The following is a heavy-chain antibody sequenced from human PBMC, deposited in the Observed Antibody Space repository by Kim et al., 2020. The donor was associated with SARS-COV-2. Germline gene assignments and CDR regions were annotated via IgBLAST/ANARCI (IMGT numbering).Heavy chain of an antibody. CDR1: GGTFSRNG. CDR3: ARVPVFSYDGSETYYYYGLDV. D-gene: IGHD3-22*01. Sequence: SVKVSCKVSGGTFSRNGISWVRQAPGQGLEWMGGIIPIFGTSNYAQKLQGRVTFIADESTSTAYMELSSLRSEDTAVYYCARVPVFSYDGSETYYYYGLDVWGQGTTVIVSS. CDR2: IIPIFGTS. J-gene: IGHJ6*02. V-gene: IGHV1-69*13.